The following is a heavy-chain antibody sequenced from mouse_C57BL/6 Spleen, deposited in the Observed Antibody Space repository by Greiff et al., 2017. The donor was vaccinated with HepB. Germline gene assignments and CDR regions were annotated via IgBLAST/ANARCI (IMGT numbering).Heavy chain of an antibody. J-gene: IGHJ1*03. CDR3: ASPYGNHVHWYFDV. V-gene: IGHV1-39*01. CDR1: GYSFTDYN. Sequence: EVQLQQSGPELVKPGASVKISCKASGYSFTDYNMNWVKQSNGKSLEWIGVINPNYGTTSYNQKFKGKATLTVDQSSSTAYMQLNSLTSEDSAVYYCASPYGNHVHWYFDVWGTGTTVTVSS. D-gene: IGHD2-1*01. CDR2: INPNYGTT.